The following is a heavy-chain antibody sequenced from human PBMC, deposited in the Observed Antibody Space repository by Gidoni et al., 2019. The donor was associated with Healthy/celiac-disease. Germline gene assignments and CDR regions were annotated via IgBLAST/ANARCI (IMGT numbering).Heavy chain of an antibody. Sequence: QVQLQESGPGLVKPSETLSLTCTVPGGSISSYYWSWIRQPPGKGLEWIGYIYYSGSTNYNPSLKSRVTISVDTSKNQFSLKLSSVTAADTAVYYCARGGSGDLWFDPWGQGTLVTVSS. V-gene: IGHV4-59*08. CDR1: GGSISSYY. D-gene: IGHD4-17*01. CDR2: IYYSGST. J-gene: IGHJ5*02. CDR3: ARGGSGDLWFDP.